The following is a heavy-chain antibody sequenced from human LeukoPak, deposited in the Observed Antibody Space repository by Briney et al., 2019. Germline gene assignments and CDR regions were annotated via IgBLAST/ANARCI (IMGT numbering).Heavy chain of an antibody. V-gene: IGHV4-59*01. Sequence: TSETLSLTCTVSGGSISSYYWSWIRQPPGKGLEWIGYIYYSGSTNYNPSLKSRVTISVDTSKNQFSLKLSSVTAADTAVYYCARVSGGYSYGYGDYWGQGTLVTVSS. CDR1: GGSISSYY. CDR2: IYYSGST. D-gene: IGHD5-18*01. CDR3: ARVSGGYSYGYGDY. J-gene: IGHJ4*02.